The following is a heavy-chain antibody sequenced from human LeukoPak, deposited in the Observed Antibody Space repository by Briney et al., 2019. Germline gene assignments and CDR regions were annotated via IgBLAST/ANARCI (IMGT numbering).Heavy chain of an antibody. Sequence: PGGSLRLSCAASGFTVSSNYMSWVRQAPGKGLEWVSAISGSGGSTYYADSVKGRFTISRDNSKNTLYLQMNSLRAEDTAVYYCAKDLEVVPDVWGKGTTVTISS. V-gene: IGHV3-23*01. CDR3: AKDLEVVPDV. J-gene: IGHJ6*04. D-gene: IGHD2-21*01. CDR1: GFTVSSNY. CDR2: ISGSGGST.